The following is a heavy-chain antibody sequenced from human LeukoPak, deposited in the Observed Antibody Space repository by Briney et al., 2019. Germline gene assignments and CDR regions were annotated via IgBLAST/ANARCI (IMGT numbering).Heavy chain of an antibody. CDR2: IKKDGSQK. D-gene: IGHD5-18*01. V-gene: IGHV3-7*01. Sequence: GGSLRLSCETSGFDFSTYWMIWFRQAPGKGLEWVANIKKDGSQKYYVNSVKGRFTISRDNAKNSLYLQMNSLRAEGTAVYYCAADPDTTMPWGPGTLVSVSS. J-gene: IGHJ4*02. CDR1: GFDFSTYW. CDR3: AADPDTTMP.